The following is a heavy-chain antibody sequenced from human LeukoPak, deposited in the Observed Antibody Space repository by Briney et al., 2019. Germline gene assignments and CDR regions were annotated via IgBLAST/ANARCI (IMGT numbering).Heavy chain of an antibody. CDR2: INPNSGGT. CDR3: ARVGYSSSSKEFDY. J-gene: IGHJ4*02. CDR1: GYTFTGYY. Sequence: ASVKVSCKASGYTFTGYYMHWVRQAPGQGLEWMGRINPNSGGTNYARKFQGRVTMTRDTSISTAYMELSRLRSDDTAVYYCARVGYSSSSKEFDYWGQGTLVTVSS. D-gene: IGHD6-6*01. V-gene: IGHV1-2*06.